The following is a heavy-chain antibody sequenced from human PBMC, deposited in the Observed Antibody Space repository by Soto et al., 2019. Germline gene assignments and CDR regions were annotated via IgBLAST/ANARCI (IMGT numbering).Heavy chain of an antibody. Sequence: ASVKVSCKASGYTFTSYGISWVRQAPGQGLEWMGWISANNGNTDYAQKLQGRVTMTTDTSTTTAYMELSSLTAEDTAVYYCARGISSGCFDYWGQGTLVTVSS. CDR3: ARGISSGCFDY. J-gene: IGHJ4*02. V-gene: IGHV1-18*01. CDR1: GYTFTSYG. CDR2: ISANNGNT. D-gene: IGHD6-19*01.